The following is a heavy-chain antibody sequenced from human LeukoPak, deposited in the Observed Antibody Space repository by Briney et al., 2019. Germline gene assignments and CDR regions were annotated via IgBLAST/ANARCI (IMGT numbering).Heavy chain of an antibody. Sequence: GGSLRLSCAASGFTFSSYAMSWVRQAPGKGLEWVSAISGSGGSTYYADSVKGRFTISRDNSKNTLYLQMNSLRAEDTAVYYCAKSYYDFWSGYYQTFDYWGQGTLVTVSS. CDR2: ISGSGGST. J-gene: IGHJ4*02. CDR1: GFTFSSYA. V-gene: IGHV3-23*01. CDR3: AKSYYDFWSGYYQTFDY. D-gene: IGHD3-3*01.